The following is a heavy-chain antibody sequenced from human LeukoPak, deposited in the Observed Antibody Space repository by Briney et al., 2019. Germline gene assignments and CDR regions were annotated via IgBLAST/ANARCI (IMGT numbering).Heavy chain of an antibody. V-gene: IGHV4-4*07. D-gene: IGHD2-2*01. Sequence: SETLSLTCTVSGDSITSYYWSWIRQSAEKGLEWIGRIYTTGTTNYNPSLKGRVTVSVDTSKNQFFLKLRSVTAADTAVYYCARDTSSGPSFDYWGQGTLVTVSS. CDR2: IYTTGTT. J-gene: IGHJ4*02. CDR1: GDSITSYY. CDR3: ARDTSSGPSFDY.